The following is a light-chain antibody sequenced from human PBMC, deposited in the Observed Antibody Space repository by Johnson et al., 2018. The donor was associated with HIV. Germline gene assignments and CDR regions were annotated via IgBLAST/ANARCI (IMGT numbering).Light chain of an antibody. Sequence: QSVLTQPPSVSAAPGQKVTISCSGSSSNIGNNYVSWYQQLPGTAPKLLIYDNNKRTSGIHDRFSGSKSGTSATLGITGLQTGDEADYYCGPWDNSRSGGDVFGTVTKFTVL. CDR1: SSNIGNNY. J-gene: IGLJ1*01. CDR2: DNN. V-gene: IGLV1-51*01. CDR3: GPWDNSRSGGDV.